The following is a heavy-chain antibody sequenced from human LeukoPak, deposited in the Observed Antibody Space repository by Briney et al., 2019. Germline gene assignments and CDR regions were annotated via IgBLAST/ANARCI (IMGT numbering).Heavy chain of an antibody. Sequence: GGSLRLSCEASGFTFSSYAMSWVRQAPGKGLEWVSAISGSGGSTYYADSVKGRFTISRDNSKNTLYLQMNSLRAEDTAVYYCAKEPDYSNYYSWFDPWGQGTLVTVSS. CDR2: ISGSGGST. CDR1: GFTFSSYA. J-gene: IGHJ5*02. D-gene: IGHD4-11*01. V-gene: IGHV3-23*01. CDR3: AKEPDYSNYYSWFDP.